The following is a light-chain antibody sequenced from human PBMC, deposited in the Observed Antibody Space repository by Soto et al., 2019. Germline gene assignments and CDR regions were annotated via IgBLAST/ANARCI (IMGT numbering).Light chain of an antibody. CDR2: DAY. V-gene: IGKV3-11*01. CDR1: QNIHTN. CDR3: QQRHMWPIT. Sequence: EILMTQSPATLSVCPGEISTLSCRAGQNIHTNLAWYQQKPGQAPRLLIYDAYNRATGIPPRFSGSGSGTDFTLTISSLEPEDSAVYYCQQRHMWPITFGQGTRLEIK. J-gene: IGKJ5*01.